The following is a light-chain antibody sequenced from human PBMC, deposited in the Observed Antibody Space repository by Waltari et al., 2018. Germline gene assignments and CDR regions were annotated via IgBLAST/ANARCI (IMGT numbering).Light chain of an antibody. CDR1: SSDIGAYNF. V-gene: IGLV2-14*03. CDR3: SSYTTGSTRYV. Sequence: QSALTQPASVSGSPGQSITISCTGTSSDIGAYNFVSWYQKHPGKAPKVMIYDVNNRPSWVFSRFSGSKSGNTASLTISGLQAEDEADYYCSSYTTGSTRYVFGSGTKVTVL. CDR2: DVN. J-gene: IGLJ1*01.